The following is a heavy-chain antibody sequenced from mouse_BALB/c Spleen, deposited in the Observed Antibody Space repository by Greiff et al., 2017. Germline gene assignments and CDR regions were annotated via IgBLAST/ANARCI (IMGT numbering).Heavy chain of an antibody. CDR2: INSNGGST. J-gene: IGHJ4*01. CDR1: GFTFSSYG. V-gene: IGHV5-6-3*01. Sequence: EVQLVESGGGLVQPGGSLKLSCAASGFTFSSYGMSWVRQTPDKRLELVATINSNGGSTYYPDSVKGRFTISRDNAKNTLYLQMSSLKSEDTAMYYCARDLGTTATYAMDYWGQGTSVTVSS. D-gene: IGHD1-2*01. CDR3: ARDLGTTATYAMDY.